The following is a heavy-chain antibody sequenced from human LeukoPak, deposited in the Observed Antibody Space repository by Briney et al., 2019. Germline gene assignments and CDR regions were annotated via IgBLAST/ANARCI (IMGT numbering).Heavy chain of an antibody. V-gene: IGHV4-30-4*01. D-gene: IGHD4-17*01. CDR3: ARGGGGSSTVTTYWFDP. J-gene: IGHJ5*02. CDR1: GDSISGADYY. Sequence: SETLSLTCTVSGDSISGADYYWSWIRQSPGKGLKWIAYVYYSGTTYYNPSLKSRLTISVDTSKNQFSLRLNSVTAADTAVYYCARGGGGSSTVTTYWFDPWGQGALVTVSS. CDR2: VYYSGTT.